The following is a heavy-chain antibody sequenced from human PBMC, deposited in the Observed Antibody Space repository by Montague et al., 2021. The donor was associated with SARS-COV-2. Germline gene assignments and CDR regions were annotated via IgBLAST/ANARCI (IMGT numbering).Heavy chain of an antibody. CDR1: GFSVSTSGLC. CDR2: IDWDDDT. J-gene: IGHJ2*01. V-gene: IGHV2-70*01. CDR3: ARILEYSSSGGPDWYFDL. Sequence: PALVKPTQTLTLTCTFSGFSVSTSGLCVSWIRQPPGKALEWLALIDWDDDTYYSTSLKTRLAISKDTSKNQVVLTMTDMDPVDTGTYYCARILEYSSSGGPDWYFDLWGRGTLVTVSS. D-gene: IGHD2-2*01.